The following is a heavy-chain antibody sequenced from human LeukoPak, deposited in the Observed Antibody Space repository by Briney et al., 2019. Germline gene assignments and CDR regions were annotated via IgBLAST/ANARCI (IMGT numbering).Heavy chain of an antibody. D-gene: IGHD3-10*01. J-gene: IGHJ4*02. CDR3: ARVGDLRAPPY. V-gene: IGHV4-30-2*01. CDR2: IYHSGST. Sequence: PSETLSLTCTVSGGSISSGGYYWSWIRQPPGKGLEWIGYIYHSGSTYYNPSLKSRVTISVDTSKNQFSLKLSSVTAADMAVYFCARVGDLRAPPYWGQGTLVTVSS. CDR1: GGSISSGGYY.